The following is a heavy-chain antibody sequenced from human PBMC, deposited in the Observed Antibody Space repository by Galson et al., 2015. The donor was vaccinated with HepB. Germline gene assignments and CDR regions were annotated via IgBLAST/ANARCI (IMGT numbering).Heavy chain of an antibody. D-gene: IGHD4-17*01. Sequence: QSGAEVKKPGASVKVSCKASGGTFSSYAISWVRQAPGQGLEWMGGIIPIFGTANYAQKFQGRVTITADESTSTAYMELSSLRSEDTAVYYCARGDGADGNYTGAFDYWGQGTLVTVSS. CDR2: IIPIFGTA. CDR1: GGTFSSYA. V-gene: IGHV1-69*13. J-gene: IGHJ4*02. CDR3: ARGDGADGNYTGAFDY.